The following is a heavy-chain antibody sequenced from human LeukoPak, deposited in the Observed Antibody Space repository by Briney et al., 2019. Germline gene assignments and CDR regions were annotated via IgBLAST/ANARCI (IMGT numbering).Heavy chain of an antibody. D-gene: IGHD3-3*01. J-gene: IGHJ4*02. V-gene: IGHV3-74*01. CDR1: GFTFSTYW. CDR3: ARGLSLDFWSGYYTGLYFDY. CDR2: IKSDGSST. Sequence: GGSLRLSCAASGFTFSTYWMHWVRQAPGKGLVWVSRIKSDGSSTSYADSAKGRFIISRDNAKNTLYLQMNSLRAEDTAVYYCARGLSLDFWSGYYTGLYFDYWGQGTLVTVSS.